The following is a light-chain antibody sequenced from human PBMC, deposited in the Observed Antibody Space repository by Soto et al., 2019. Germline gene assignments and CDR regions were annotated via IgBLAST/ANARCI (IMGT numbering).Light chain of an antibody. J-gene: IGKJ4*01. V-gene: IGKV1D-13*01. CDR2: DAS. CDR3: QQFNEFPLT. CDR1: QDISSA. Sequence: IQLTQSPSSLSASVGDRVTITCRARQDISSALAWYQQKPGKATKLLLYDASKLDAGVPSRFSGSGSGTDFTLSITSLRPEDFATYDCQQFNEFPLTIGGGTKVQIK.